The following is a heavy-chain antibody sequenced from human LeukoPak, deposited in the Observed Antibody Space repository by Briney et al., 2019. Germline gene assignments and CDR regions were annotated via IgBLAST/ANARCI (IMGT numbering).Heavy chain of an antibody. D-gene: IGHD2/OR15-2a*01. CDR2: INPNSGGT. V-gene: IGHV1-2*04. CDR3: VRDLGSRPLIIFFDY. CDR1: GYTFTGYY. J-gene: IGHJ4*02. Sequence: ASVKVSCKASGYTFTGYYMHWVRQAPGQGLEWMGWINPNSGGTNYAQKFQGWVTMTRDTSTSTAYMELRSLRSDDTAVYYCVRDLGSRPLIIFFDYWGQGTLVTVSS.